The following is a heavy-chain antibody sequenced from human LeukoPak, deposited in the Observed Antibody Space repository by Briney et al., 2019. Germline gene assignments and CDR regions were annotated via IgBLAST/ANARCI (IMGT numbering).Heavy chain of an antibody. V-gene: IGHV4-39*01. CDR3: VRLSVLQIVGGPDY. Sequence: TSSETLSLTCSVSGRSIINTSYFWGWIRQPPGKGLEWIGSLHHSGTNSYNPSLKSRVTMSVDTSRNELFLTLTSVTAADTAIYYCVRLSVLQIVGGPDYWGQGTLVTVSS. D-gene: IGHD1-26*01. J-gene: IGHJ4*02. CDR2: LHHSGTN. CDR1: GRSIINTSYF.